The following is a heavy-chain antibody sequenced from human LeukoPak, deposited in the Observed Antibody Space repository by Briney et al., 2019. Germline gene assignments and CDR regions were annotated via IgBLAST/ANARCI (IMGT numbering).Heavy chain of an antibody. CDR3: ARGNTYYDFWSGFWHNHYGMDV. J-gene: IGHJ6*02. D-gene: IGHD3-3*01. CDR2: MNPNSGNT. V-gene: IGHV1-8*01. CDR1: GYTFTSYD. Sequence: ASVKVSCKASGYTFTSYDINWVRQATGQGLEWMGWMNPNSGNTGYAQKIQGRVTMTRNTSISTAYMELSSLRSEDTAVYYCARGNTYYDFWSGFWHNHYGMDVWGQGTTVTVSS.